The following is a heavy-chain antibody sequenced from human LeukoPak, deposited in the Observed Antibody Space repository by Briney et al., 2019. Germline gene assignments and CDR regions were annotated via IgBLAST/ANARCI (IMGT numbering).Heavy chain of an antibody. D-gene: IGHD6-19*01. J-gene: IGHJ4*02. V-gene: IGHV3-30*02. CDR1: GFTFSSYT. Sequence: GGSLRLSCAASGFTFSSYTMHWVRQAPGKGLEWVTFIRHDGSYTYYADSVKGRFTIPRDNSKNTLYLQVSSLRAEDTAVYYCAKGVTVAGNYYFDYWGQGALVTVSS. CDR2: IRHDGSYT. CDR3: AKGVTVAGNYYFDY.